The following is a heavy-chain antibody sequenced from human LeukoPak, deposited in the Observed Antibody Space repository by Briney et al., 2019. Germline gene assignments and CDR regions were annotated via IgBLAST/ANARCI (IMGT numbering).Heavy chain of an antibody. CDR3: ARDRRECLDY. CDR1: GFTFSSYA. D-gene: IGHD2-2*01. V-gene: IGHV3-30*04. J-gene: IGHJ4*02. CDR2: ISYDGSNK. Sequence: GGSLRLSCAASGFTFSSYAMHWVRQAPGKGLEWVAVISYDGSNKYYADSVKGRFTISRDDSKNTLYLQMNSLRAEDTAVYYCARDRRECLDYWGQGTLVTVSS.